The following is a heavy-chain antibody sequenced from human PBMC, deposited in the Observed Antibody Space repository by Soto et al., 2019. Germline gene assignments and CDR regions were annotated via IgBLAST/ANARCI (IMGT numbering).Heavy chain of an antibody. CDR1: GGSISSGGYS. Sequence: SETLSLTCAVSGGSISSGGYSWSWIRQQPGKGLEWIGYIYHSGSTYYNPSLKSRVTISVDRSKNQFSLKLSSVTAADTAVYYCASGPMVRGVIRWFDPWGQGTLVTVSS. J-gene: IGHJ5*02. CDR3: ASGPMVRGVIRWFDP. CDR2: IYHSGST. V-gene: IGHV4-30-2*01. D-gene: IGHD3-10*01.